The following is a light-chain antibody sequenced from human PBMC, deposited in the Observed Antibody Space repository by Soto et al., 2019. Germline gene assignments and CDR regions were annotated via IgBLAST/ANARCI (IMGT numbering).Light chain of an antibody. CDR3: QQCARSPLT. V-gene: IGKV3-20*01. J-gene: IGKJ1*01. CDR2: DAS. Sequence: EIVLTQSPGTLSLSPGESATLSCRASQSVTNNYLAWYQQKPGQAPRLLIADASRRANGIPDRFSGSGSGTELPLTISRLEPEDFAVYYCQQCARSPLTFGQGTKVEMK. CDR1: QSVTNNY.